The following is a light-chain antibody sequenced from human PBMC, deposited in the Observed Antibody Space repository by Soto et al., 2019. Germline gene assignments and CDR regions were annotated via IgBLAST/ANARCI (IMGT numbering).Light chain of an antibody. Sequence: QSVLTQPASVSGSPGQSITISCTGTNNDVGGYNFVFWYQQHPGKAPQLIISEAIKRPSGISDRFSGSKSGNTASLTISGLHLDDEADYYFWSYAGRSTSVFGTGTKVTVL. CDR2: EAI. CDR1: NNDVGGYNF. V-gene: IGLV2-23*01. CDR3: WSYAGRSTSV. J-gene: IGLJ1*01.